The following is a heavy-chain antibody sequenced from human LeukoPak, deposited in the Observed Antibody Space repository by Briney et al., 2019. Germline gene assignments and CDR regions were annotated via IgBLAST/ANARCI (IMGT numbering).Heavy chain of an antibody. CDR1: GYTFTSYG. CDR3: ARERIAVGDYMDV. D-gene: IGHD6-19*01. V-gene: IGHV1-18*01. CDR2: ISAYNGNT. Sequence: ASVKVSCKASGYTFTSYGISWVRQAPGRGLEWMGWISAYNGNTNYAQKLQGRVTMTTDASTSTAYMELRSLRSDDTAVYYCARERIAVGDYMDVWGKGTTVTISS. J-gene: IGHJ6*03.